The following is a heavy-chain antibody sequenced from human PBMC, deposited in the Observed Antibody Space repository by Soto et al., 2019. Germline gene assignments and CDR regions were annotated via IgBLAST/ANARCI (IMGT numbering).Heavy chain of an antibody. D-gene: IGHD6-13*01. CDR3: AKDGRGPYSSSWYDWFDP. CDR1: GFTFSSYG. J-gene: IGHJ5*02. Sequence: QVQLVESGGGVVQPGRSLRLSCAASGFTFSSYGMHWVRQGPGKGLEWVAVISYDGSNKYYADSVKGRFTISRDNSKNTXXLRMNSLRGEDTAVYYCAKDGRGPYSSSWYDWFDPWGQGTLVTVSS. V-gene: IGHV3-30*18. CDR2: ISYDGSNK.